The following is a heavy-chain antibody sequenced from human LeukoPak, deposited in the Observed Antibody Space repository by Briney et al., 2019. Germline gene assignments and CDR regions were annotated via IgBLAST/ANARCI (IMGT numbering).Heavy chain of an antibody. D-gene: IGHD4-4*01. V-gene: IGHV3-74*01. CDR2: INSDGSST. CDR1: GFTLSSYW. J-gene: IGHJ4*02. Sequence: GGSLRLSCAASGFTLSSYWMHWVRHSPGKGPVWVSRINSDGSSTSYADSVKGRFTISRDNAKNTLYLQMNGLRAEDTAVYYCARGNSHSFDYWGQGALVTVSS. CDR3: ARGNSHSFDY.